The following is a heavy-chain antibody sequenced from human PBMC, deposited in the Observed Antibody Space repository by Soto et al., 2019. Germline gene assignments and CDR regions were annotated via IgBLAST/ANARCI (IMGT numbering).Heavy chain of an antibody. J-gene: IGHJ4*02. V-gene: IGHV1-2*02. Sequence: ASVKVSCKASGYTFTVYYMHWVRQAPGQGLEWMGWINPKSGGTMYPQKFQGRVTMTWDTSISAVYMALTRLRSDDTAVDYCARDLAKGGGSAGFDYWGQGTLVTVSS. CDR3: ARDLAKGGGSAGFDY. CDR2: INPKSGGT. CDR1: GYTFTVYY. D-gene: IGHD1-26*01.